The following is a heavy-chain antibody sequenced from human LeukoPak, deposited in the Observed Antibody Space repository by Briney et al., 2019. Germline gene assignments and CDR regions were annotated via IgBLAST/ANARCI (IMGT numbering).Heavy chain of an antibody. V-gene: IGHV3-21*01. J-gene: IGHJ3*02. D-gene: IGHD3-10*01. CDR2: ISSSSSYI. CDR1: GGSISSSS. CDR3: ARAHMVRGVIDAFDI. Sequence: ETLSLTCTVSGGSISSSSYYWGWIRQPPGKGLEWVSSISSSSSYIYYADSVKGRFTISRDNAKNSLYLQMNSLRAEDTAVYYCARAHMVRGVIDAFDIWGQGTMVTVSS.